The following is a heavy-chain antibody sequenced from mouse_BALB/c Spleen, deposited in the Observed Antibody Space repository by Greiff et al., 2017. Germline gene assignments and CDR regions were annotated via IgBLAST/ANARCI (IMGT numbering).Heavy chain of an antibody. V-gene: IGHV1S81*02. CDR1: GYTFTSYY. J-gene: IGHJ3*01. Sequence: VQLQQSGAELVKPGASVKLSCKASGYTFTSYYMYWVKQRPGQGLEWIGEINPSNGGTNFNEKFKSKATLTVDKSSSTAYMQLSSLTSEDSAVYYCTRNGNYPWFAYWGQGTLVTVSA. CDR3: TRNGNYPWFAY. CDR2: INPSNGGT. D-gene: IGHD2-1*01.